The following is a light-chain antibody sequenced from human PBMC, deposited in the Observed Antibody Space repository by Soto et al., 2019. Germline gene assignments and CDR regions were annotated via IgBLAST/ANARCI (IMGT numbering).Light chain of an antibody. Sequence: DIQMTQSPSSLSASVGDRVTITCRASESVSISLNWYQQKPGRAPKLLIFSASSLQSGVPSRFSGSGSGTDFTLTISSLQPEDFATYYCQQSYSVFFTFGPGTKVDIK. V-gene: IGKV1-39*01. CDR3: QQSYSVFFT. CDR1: ESVSIS. J-gene: IGKJ3*01. CDR2: SAS.